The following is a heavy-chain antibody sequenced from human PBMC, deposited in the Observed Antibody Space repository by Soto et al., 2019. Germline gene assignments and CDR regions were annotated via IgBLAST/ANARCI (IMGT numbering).Heavy chain of an antibody. CDR3: ARLRGPGYCSSTSCFRYYYYMDV. V-gene: IGHV4-34*01. J-gene: IGHJ6*03. Sequence: PSETLSLTCAAYGGSFSGYYWSWIRQPPGKGLEWIGEINHSESTNYNPSLKSRVTISVETSKNQFSLKLSSVTAADTAVYYCARLRGPGYCSSTSCFRYYYYMDVWGKGTTVTVSS. D-gene: IGHD2-2*01. CDR2: INHSEST. CDR1: GGSFSGYY.